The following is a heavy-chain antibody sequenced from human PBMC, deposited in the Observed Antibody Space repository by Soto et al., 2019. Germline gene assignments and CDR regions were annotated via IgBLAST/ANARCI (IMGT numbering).Heavy chain of an antibody. CDR2: ISSSGSTI. CDR1: GFTFSDYY. J-gene: IGHJ6*02. CDR3: ARDLRSVVVVAANGPVGMDV. D-gene: IGHD2-15*01. V-gene: IGHV3-11*01. Sequence: QVQLVESGGGLVKPGGSLRLSCAASGFTFSDYYMSWIRQAPGKGLEWVSYISSSGSTIYYADSVKGRFTISRDNAKNSLYVQMNSLRAEDTAVYYCARDLRSVVVVAANGPVGMDVWGQGTTVTVSS.